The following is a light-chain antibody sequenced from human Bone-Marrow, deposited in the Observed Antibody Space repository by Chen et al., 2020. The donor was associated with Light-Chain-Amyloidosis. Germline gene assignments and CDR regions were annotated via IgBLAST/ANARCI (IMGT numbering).Light chain of an antibody. CDR3: QVWDSSGDHRGV. V-gene: IGLV3-21*04. CDR2: YDS. J-gene: IGLJ1*01. Sequence: SYVLTQPPSVSVAPGKAARLTCGGNNIGRKRVHWYQHKPGQAPVLVIYYDSDRPSGIPERFSGSNSGNTATLTISRVEAGDEADYYCQVWDSSGDHRGVFGTGTKVTVL. CDR1: NIGRKR.